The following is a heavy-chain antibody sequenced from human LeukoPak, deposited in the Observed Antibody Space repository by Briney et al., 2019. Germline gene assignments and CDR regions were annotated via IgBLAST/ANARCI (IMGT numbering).Heavy chain of an antibody. V-gene: IGHV3-7*03. CDR3: ARNYYDSSGYYICGVDY. Sequence: GGSLRLSCAASGFTFSSYWMNWARQAPGKGLEWVASINHNGNVNYYVDSVKGRFTISRDNAKNSLYLQMNSLRAEDTAVYYCARNYYDSSGYYICGVDYWGQGTLVTVSS. CDR2: INHNGNVN. J-gene: IGHJ4*02. CDR1: GFTFSSYW. D-gene: IGHD3-22*01.